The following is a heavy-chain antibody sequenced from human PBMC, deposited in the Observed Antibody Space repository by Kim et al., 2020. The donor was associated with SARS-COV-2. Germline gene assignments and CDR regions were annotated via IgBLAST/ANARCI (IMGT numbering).Heavy chain of an antibody. CDR3: ARVDVVVVAATLTSAFDI. J-gene: IGHJ3*02. V-gene: IGHV3-53*04. D-gene: IGHD2-15*01. Sequence: KGRFTISRHNSKNTLYLQMNSLRAEDTAVYYCARVDVVVVAATLTSAFDIWGQGTMVTVSS.